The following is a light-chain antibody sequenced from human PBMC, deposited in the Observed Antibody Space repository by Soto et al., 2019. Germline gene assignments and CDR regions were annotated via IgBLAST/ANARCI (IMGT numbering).Light chain of an antibody. V-gene: IGKV3-11*01. CDR1: QSVSSY. CDR3: QQRSNWPT. Sequence: PATLSLSPGERATLSCRASQSVSSYLAWYQQKPGQAPRLLIYDASNRATGIPARFSGSGSGTDFTLTISSLEPEDFAVYYCQQRSNWPTFGQGTKVEIK. CDR2: DAS. J-gene: IGKJ1*01.